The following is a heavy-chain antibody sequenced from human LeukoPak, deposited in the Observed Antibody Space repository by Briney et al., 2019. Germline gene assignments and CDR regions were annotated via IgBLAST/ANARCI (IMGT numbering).Heavy chain of an antibody. D-gene: IGHD5-18*01. CDR2: ISGSGGST. CDR3: ARDPGYSYGRD. J-gene: IGHJ4*02. CDR1: GFTFSSYA. V-gene: IGHV3-23*01. Sequence: GGSLRLSCAASGFTFSSYAMSWVRQAPGKGLEWVSAISGSGGSTYYADSVKGRFTISRDNAKNSLYLQMNSLRAEDTAVYYCARDPGYSYGRDWGQGTLVTVSS.